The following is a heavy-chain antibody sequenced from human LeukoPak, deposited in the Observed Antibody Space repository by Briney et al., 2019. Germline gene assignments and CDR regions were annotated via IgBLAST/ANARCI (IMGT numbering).Heavy chain of an antibody. J-gene: IGHJ5*02. V-gene: IGHV4-59*01. CDR2: IYYSGST. CDR3: ARGGNWFDP. CDR1: GGSFNDYY. Sequence: SETLSLTRAVYGGSFNDYYWNWVRQPPGKGLEWIGYIYYSGSTNYNPSLKSRVTISVDTSKNQFSLKLSSVTAADTAVYYCARGGNWFDPWGQGTLVTVSS.